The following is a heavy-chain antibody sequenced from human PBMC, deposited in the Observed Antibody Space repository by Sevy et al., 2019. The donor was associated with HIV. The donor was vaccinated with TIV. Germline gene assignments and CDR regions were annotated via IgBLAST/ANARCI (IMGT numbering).Heavy chain of an antibody. D-gene: IGHD3-22*01. CDR2: FDPEDGKT. Sequence: ASVKVSCKVSGSTLTQLSMHWVRQAPGIGHEWMVTFDPEDGKTLYAQKFQGRVTMTEDTSTHTAYMELSSLTSEDTAIYYCASTRDYYESNGYYFDFWGQGTLVTVSS. J-gene: IGHJ4*02. CDR3: ASTRDYYESNGYYFDF. CDR1: GSTLTQLS. V-gene: IGHV1-24*01.